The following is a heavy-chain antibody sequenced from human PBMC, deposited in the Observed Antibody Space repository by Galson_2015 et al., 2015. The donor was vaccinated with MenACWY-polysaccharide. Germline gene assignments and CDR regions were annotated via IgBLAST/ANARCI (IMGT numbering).Heavy chain of an antibody. D-gene: IGHD6-19*01. CDR1: GLTFSTYF. CDR2: INPDGSP. V-gene: IGHV3-74*01. J-gene: IGHJ6*02. Sequence: LSLSCAASGLTFSTYFIHWVRQAPGRGLLWVSRINPDGSPTYADSVKGRFTVSRDNAKNTVYLQMDSLRAEDTAVYYCLRGSIGWKGMDVGRQGTTVTVSS. CDR3: LRGSIGWKGMDV.